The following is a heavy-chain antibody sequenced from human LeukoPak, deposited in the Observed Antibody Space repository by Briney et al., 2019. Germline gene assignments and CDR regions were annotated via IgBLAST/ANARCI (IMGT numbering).Heavy chain of an antibody. CDR2: INNNGGTT. J-gene: IGHJ4*02. V-gene: IGHV3-64D*06. D-gene: IGHD1-26*01. CDR1: GFTFSSYA. CDR3: VKDTSPSSYYFDY. Sequence: GGSLRLSCSASGFTFSSYALHWVRQAPGKGLEYVSAINNNGGTTYYADSVKGRFTISRDNSKNTLFLQMSSLRAEDTAVYYCVKDTSPSSYYFDYWGRGTLVTVSS.